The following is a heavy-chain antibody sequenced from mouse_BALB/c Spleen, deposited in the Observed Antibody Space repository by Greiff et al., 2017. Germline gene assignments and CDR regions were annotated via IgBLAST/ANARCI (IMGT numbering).Heavy chain of an antibody. CDR1: GFTFSSYA. D-gene: IGHD2-2*01. V-gene: IGHV5-9-4*01. CDR2: ISSGGSYT. J-gene: IGHJ2*01. Sequence: EVQGVESGGGLVKPGGSLKLSCAASGFTFSSYAMSWVRQSPEKRLEWVAEISSGGSYTYYPDTVTGRFTISRDNAKNTLYLEMSSLRSEDTAMYYCARVYGYDRGYYFDYWGQGTTLTVSS. CDR3: ARVYGYDRGYYFDY.